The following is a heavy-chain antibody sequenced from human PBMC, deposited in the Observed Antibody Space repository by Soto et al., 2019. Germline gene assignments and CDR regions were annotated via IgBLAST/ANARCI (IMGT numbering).Heavy chain of an antibody. J-gene: IGHJ6*02. CDR2: IKQDGSEK. Sequence: PGGSLRLSCAASGFTFSSYWMSWVRQAPGKGLEWVANIKQDGSEKYYVDSVKGRFTISRDNAKNSLYLQMNSLRVEDTAVYYFARDFGGDCSCTSCYVLAYYYYYYGLDVWGQGTTVTVSS. D-gene: IGHD2-2*03. CDR3: ARDFGGDCSCTSCYVLAYYYYYYGLDV. V-gene: IGHV3-7*05. CDR1: GFTFSSYW.